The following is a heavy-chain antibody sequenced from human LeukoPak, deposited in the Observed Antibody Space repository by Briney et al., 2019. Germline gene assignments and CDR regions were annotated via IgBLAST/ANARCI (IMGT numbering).Heavy chain of an antibody. CDR2: ISSSSSTL. CDR1: GCTFSSYS. V-gene: IGHV3-48*01. Sequence: GGSVRLSCAASGCTFSSYSMNWVRQAPGKGLEWVSYISSSSSTLYYADSVQGRFIISIDNAKNSLYLQMNSLRAEDKAVYYCARDIVVVPAAIRVQGYYYYMDVWGKGTTVTVSS. CDR3: ARDIVVVPAAIRVQGYYYYMDV. D-gene: IGHD2-2*02. J-gene: IGHJ6*03.